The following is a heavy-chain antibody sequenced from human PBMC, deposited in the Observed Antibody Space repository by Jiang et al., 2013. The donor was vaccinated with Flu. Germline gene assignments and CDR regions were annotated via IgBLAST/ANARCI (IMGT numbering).Heavy chain of an antibody. CDR2: ISSSSSTI. V-gene: IGHV3-48*04. D-gene: IGHD5-24*01. Sequence: RLSCAASGFTFSSYSMNWVRQAPGKGLEWVSYISSSSSTIYYADSVKGRFTISRDNAKNSLYLQMNSLRAEDTAVYYCARDQGYNFGSCYFDYWGQGTLVTVSS. CDR1: GFTFSSYS. J-gene: IGHJ4*02. CDR3: ARDQGYNFGSCYFDY.